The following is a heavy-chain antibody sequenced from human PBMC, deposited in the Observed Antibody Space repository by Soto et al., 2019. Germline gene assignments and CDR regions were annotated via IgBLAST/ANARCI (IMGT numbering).Heavy chain of an antibody. CDR2: ISTSGGTT. D-gene: IGHD6-13*01. J-gene: IGHJ1*01. CDR3: ATGTAAPAH. CDR1: GFTFSNFD. Sequence: EVQLLESGGGLVQPGGSLRLSCAASGFTFSNFDMSWVRQAPGKGLEWVSGISTSGGTTYYADSVKGRFTSSRDNSKNTLYLQMTSLRAEDTAVYYCATGTAAPAHWGQCTLVTVSS. V-gene: IGHV3-23*01.